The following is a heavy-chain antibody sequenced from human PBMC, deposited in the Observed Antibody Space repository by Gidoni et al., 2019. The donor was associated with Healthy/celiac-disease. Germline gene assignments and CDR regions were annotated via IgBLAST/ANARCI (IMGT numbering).Heavy chain of an antibody. Sequence: QVQLVESGGGVVQPGRSLRLSCAASGFTFSSYGMHWVRPAPGKGLEWVAVIWYDGSNKYYADSVKGRFTISRDNSKNTLYLQMNSLRAEDTAVYYCAREDYCSGGSCFKYYFDYWGQGTLVTVSS. CDR1: GFTFSSYG. V-gene: IGHV3-33*08. D-gene: IGHD2-15*01. CDR2: IWYDGSNK. CDR3: AREDYCSGGSCFKYYFDY. J-gene: IGHJ4*02.